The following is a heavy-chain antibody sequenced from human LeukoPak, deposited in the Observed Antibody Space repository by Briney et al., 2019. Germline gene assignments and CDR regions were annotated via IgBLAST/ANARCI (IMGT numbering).Heavy chain of an antibody. CDR2: IYYSGST. CDR1: GGSISSSSYY. J-gene: IGHJ4*02. CDR3: AGENRYYYDSSGYCDY. Sequence: PSETLSLTCTISGGSISSSSYYWDWIRQPPGKGLEWIGSIYYSGSTYYNPSFKSRVTISVDTSKNQFSLKLRSVTAADTAVYYCAGENRYYYDSSGYCDYWGQGTLVTVSS. V-gene: IGHV4-39*01. D-gene: IGHD3-22*01.